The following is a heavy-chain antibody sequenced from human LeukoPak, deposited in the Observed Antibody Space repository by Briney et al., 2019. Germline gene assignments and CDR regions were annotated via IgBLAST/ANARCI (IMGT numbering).Heavy chain of an antibody. J-gene: IGHJ5*02. CDR3: ARVDITIFGVVTVYP. CDR1: GFSLRNARRG. CDR2: ISSCNEK. Sequence: ESGPVLVKPTETLTLTCTGSGFSLRNARRGVSWIRQPQGKALEWLANISSCNEKSHSTYLKGRITIYKETSKCQMDIPMTNRDPVDTATYYFARVDITIFGVVTVYPWGQGTLVTVSS. V-gene: IGHV2-26*01. D-gene: IGHD3-3*01.